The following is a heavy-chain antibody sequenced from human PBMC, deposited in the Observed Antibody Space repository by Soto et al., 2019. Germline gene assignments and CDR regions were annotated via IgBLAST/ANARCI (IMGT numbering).Heavy chain of an antibody. CDR2: IYSAGSA. CDR3: ARVPSSSYHSFDY. D-gene: IGHD6-13*01. Sequence: EVQLVESGGGLVQPGGSLSLSCAASGFTVSTYYMSWVRQAPGKGLEWVSVIYSAGSADFADSVKGRFTVSRDNSKNTLYLQMSSLRADDTAVYYCARVPSSSYHSFDYWGQGTMVTVSS. J-gene: IGHJ4*02. CDR1: GFTVSTYY. V-gene: IGHV3-66*01.